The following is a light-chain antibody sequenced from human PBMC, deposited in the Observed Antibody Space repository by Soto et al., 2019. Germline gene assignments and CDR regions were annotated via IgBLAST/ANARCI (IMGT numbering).Light chain of an antibody. CDR2: DVS. CDR3: CSYAGSYTVL. V-gene: IGLV2-11*01. Sequence: QSALTQPRSVSGSPGQSVTISCTGTSSDIGRYNYVSWYQQHPGKAPKLMIYDVSKRPSGVPDRFSGSKSGNTASLTISGLQTDDEADYYCCSYAGSYTVLFGGGTKLTVL. J-gene: IGLJ2*01. CDR1: SSDIGRYNY.